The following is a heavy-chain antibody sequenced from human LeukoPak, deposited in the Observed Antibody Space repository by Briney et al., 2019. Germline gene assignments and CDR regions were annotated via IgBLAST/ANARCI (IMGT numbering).Heavy chain of an antibody. Sequence: PSETLSLTCTVSGYSISSGYYWGWIRQPPGKGLEWIGSIYHSGSTYYNPSLKSRVTISVDTSKNQFSLKLSSVTAADTAVYYCARGIGSLFYWGHGILVTVSS. CDR2: IYHSGST. CDR3: ARGIGSLFY. D-gene: IGHD1-26*01. CDR1: GYSISSGYY. V-gene: IGHV4-38-2*02. J-gene: IGHJ4*01.